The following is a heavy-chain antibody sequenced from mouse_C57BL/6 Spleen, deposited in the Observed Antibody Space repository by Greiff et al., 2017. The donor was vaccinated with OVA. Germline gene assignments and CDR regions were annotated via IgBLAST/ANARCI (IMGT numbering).Heavy chain of an antibody. CDR3: AKEREMPFYYFDY. J-gene: IGHJ2*01. CDR1: GYAFSSSW. CDR2: IYPGDGDT. Sequence: VHLVESGPELVKPGASVKISCKASGYAFSSSWMNWVKQRPGKGLEWIGRIYPGDGDTNYNGKFKGKATLTVDQSSSTAYMQLNSLTSEDAAVYYCAKEREMPFYYFDYWGQGTTLTVSS. V-gene: IGHV1-82*01.